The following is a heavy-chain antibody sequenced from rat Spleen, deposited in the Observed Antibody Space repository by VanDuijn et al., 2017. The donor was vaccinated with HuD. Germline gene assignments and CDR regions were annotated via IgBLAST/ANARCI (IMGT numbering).Heavy chain of an antibody. CDR2: ISYDGTAT. Sequence: EVHLVESGGGLVQPGRSLKLSCAASGFTFSDYAMAWVRQAPTKGLEWVASISYDGTATYYRDSVKGRFTLSRDNANSTLYLQMGSLRSEDTATYYCTREGGSGYVYVMDTWGQGTSVTVSS. V-gene: IGHV5-17*01. CDR3: TREGGSGYVYVMDT. D-gene: IGHD4-3*01. CDR1: GFTFSDYA. J-gene: IGHJ4*01.